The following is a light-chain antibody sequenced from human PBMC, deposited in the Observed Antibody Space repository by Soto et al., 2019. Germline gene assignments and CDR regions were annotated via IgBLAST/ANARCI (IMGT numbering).Light chain of an antibody. V-gene: IGLV2-14*01. Sequence: QSALTQPASVSGSPGQSITISCTGTSSDVGGYNYVSWYQQHPGKAPKLMIYDVSNRPSGVSNRFSGSKSGNTASLTISALQAEEEADYYCSSYTSSSTLFGTGTKLTVL. CDR1: SSDVGGYNY. J-gene: IGLJ1*01. CDR2: DVS. CDR3: SSYTSSSTL.